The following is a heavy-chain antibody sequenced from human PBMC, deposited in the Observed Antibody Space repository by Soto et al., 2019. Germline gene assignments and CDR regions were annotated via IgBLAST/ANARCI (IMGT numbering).Heavy chain of an antibody. Sequence: PSETLSLTCTVSGGSISSGGYYWSWIRQHPGKGLEWIGYIYHSGSTYYNPSLKSRVTISVDRSKNQFSLKLSSVTAADTAVYYCARAGGSGAVAVDYWGQGTLVTVSS. CDR1: GGSISSGGYY. J-gene: IGHJ4*02. CDR2: IYHSGST. D-gene: IGHD6-19*01. V-gene: IGHV4-30-2*01. CDR3: ARAGGSGAVAVDY.